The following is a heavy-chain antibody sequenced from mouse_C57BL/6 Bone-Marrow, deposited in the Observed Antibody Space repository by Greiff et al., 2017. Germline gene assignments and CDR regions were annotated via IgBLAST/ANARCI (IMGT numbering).Heavy chain of an antibody. CDR2: IYPRSGNT. Sequence: VQLVESGAELARPGASVKLSCKASGYTFTSYGISWVKQRTGQGLEWIGEIYPRSGNTYYNEKFKGKATLTADKSSSTAYMELRSLTSEDSAVYFCAREIYYYGPRYFDYWGQGTTLTVSS. CDR1: GYTFTSYG. V-gene: IGHV1-81*01. D-gene: IGHD1-1*01. CDR3: AREIYYYGPRYFDY. J-gene: IGHJ2*01.